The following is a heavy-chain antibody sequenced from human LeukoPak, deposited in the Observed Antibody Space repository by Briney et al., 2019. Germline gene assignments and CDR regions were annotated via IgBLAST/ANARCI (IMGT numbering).Heavy chain of an antibody. D-gene: IGHD3-22*01. CDR3: ARVSNKVDDSSGYYPVFDY. J-gene: IGHJ4*02. CDR1: GGSISSSSYY. Sequence: PSETLSLTCTVSGGSISSSSYYWGWIRQPPGKGLEWIGYIYYSGSTNYNPSLKSRVTISVDTSKNQFSLKLSSVTAADTAVYYCARVSNKVDDSSGYYPVFDYWGQGTLVTVSS. V-gene: IGHV4-61*05. CDR2: IYYSGST.